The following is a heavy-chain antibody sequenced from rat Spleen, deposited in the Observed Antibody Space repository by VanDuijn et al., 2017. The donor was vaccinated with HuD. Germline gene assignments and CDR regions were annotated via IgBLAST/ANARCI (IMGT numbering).Heavy chain of an antibody. D-gene: IGHD1-4*01. Sequence: EVQLVESGGGLVQPGRSMKLSCAASGFTFSSFPMAWVRQAPTKGLEWVATISTSGGNTYYRDSVKGRFTISRDNAKNTLYLQMDSLRSEDTATYYCARHDYPVLGVMDAWGQGASVTVSS. CDR3: ARHDYPVLGVMDA. CDR1: GFTFSSFP. V-gene: IGHV5-46*01. J-gene: IGHJ4*01. CDR2: ISTSGGNT.